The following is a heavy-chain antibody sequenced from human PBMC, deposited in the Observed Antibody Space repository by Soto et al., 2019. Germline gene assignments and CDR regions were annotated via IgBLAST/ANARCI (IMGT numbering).Heavy chain of an antibody. V-gene: IGHV3-23*01. CDR3: AKDRLGGGTDY. CDR2: ISASGNGK. J-gene: IGHJ4*02. Sequence: EVQLLDSGGDLVQPGGSLTLSCAASGFTFTNYPMDWVRQAPGKGLEWVALISASGNGKYYADSVKGRFTISRDHSKNTLYLQMNSLRGEETDLYSGAKDRLGGGTDYWGQGTLVTVSS. CDR1: GFTFTNYP. D-gene: IGHD3-16*01.